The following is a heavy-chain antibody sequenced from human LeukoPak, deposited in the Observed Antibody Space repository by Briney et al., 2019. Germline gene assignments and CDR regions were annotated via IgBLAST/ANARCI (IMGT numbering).Heavy chain of an antibody. CDR1: GGTFSSYA. D-gene: IGHD2-15*01. V-gene: IGHV1-69*13. CDR3: ARVRSGHPHYFDY. Sequence: ASVKVSCKASGGTFSSYAISSVRQAPGQGLEWMGGIIPIFGTANYAQKFQGRVTITADESTSTAYMELSSLRSEDTAVYYCARVRSGHPHYFDYWGQGTLVTVSS. J-gene: IGHJ4*02. CDR2: IIPIFGTA.